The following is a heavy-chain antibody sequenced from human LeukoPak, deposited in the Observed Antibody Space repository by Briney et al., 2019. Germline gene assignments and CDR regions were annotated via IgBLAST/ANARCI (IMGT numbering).Heavy chain of an antibody. Sequence: PSQTLSLTCAISGDSVSSNSAAWIWIRQSPSRGLEWLARTYYRSKWYNDYAVSVKSRVTINPDTSKNQFSLQPNSVTPEDTAVYYCAREGEVGTTWSWFDPWGQGTLVTVSS. J-gene: IGHJ5*02. V-gene: IGHV6-1*01. CDR2: TYYRSKWYN. CDR3: AREGEVGTTWSWFDP. CDR1: GDSVSSNSAA. D-gene: IGHD1-26*01.